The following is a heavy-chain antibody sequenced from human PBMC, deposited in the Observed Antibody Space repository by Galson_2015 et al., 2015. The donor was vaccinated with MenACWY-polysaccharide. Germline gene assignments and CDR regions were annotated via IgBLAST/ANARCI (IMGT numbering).Heavy chain of an antibody. CDR3: ESGDSDAFDI. CDR2: INSEGSST. D-gene: IGHD3-10*01. V-gene: IGHV3-74*01. CDR1: GFTVSSYW. J-gene: IGHJ3*02. Sequence: ARSSGGAASGFTVSSYWMHWVRHAPGKGLVWVSRINSEGSSTSNADSVKGRFTISRDNTKNTLYLQRNSLRVEDAVVYYCESGDSDAFDIWGQGTMVTVSS.